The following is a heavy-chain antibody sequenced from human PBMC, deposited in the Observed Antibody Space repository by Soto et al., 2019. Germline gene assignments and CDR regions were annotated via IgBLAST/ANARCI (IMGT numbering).Heavy chain of an antibody. CDR3: ARDQLWYSSSGDYYYYGMDV. D-gene: IGHD6-13*01. CDR1: GGSISSYY. Sequence: SETLSLTCTVSGGSISSYYWSWIRQPPGKGLEWIGYIYYSGSTYYNPSLKSRVTISVDTSKNQFSLKLSSVTAADTAVYYCARDQLWYSSSGDYYYYGMDVWGQGTTVTVSS. J-gene: IGHJ6*02. V-gene: IGHV4-59*12. CDR2: IYYSGST.